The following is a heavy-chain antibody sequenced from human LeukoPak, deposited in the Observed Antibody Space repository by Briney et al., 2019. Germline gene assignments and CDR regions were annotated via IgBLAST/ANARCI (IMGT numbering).Heavy chain of an antibody. J-gene: IGHJ4*02. D-gene: IGHD3-10*01. CDR3: ASRATLHFLLFGSASYLDD. V-gene: IGHV4-34*01. Sequence: SETLSLTCAVYGGSFSGYHWRWIRQPPGKGRGWIGEIKQSGSTNYNASLKSRVTISVDASKNQFSLTLSSVTAADTAVYYCASRATLHFLLFGSASYLDDWGQGTLVTVSS. CDR2: IKQSGST. CDR1: GGSFSGYH.